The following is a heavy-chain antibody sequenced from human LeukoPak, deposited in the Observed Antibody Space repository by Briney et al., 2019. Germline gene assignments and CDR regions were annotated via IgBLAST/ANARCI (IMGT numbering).Heavy chain of an antibody. J-gene: IGHJ4*02. Sequence: SETLSLTCTVSGGSISSYYWSWIRQPAGKGLEWIGRIYTSGSTNYNPSLKSRVTISVDTSKNQFSLKLSSVTATDTAVYYCARGGLEMATTDFDYWGQGTLVTVSS. CDR1: GGSISSYY. CDR2: IYTSGST. CDR3: ARGGLEMATTDFDY. D-gene: IGHD5-24*01. V-gene: IGHV4-4*07.